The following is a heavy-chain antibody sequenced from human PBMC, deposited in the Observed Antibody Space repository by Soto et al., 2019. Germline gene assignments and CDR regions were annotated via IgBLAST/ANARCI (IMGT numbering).Heavy chain of an antibody. Sequence: QVQLVQSGAEVKKPGASVKVSCKASGYTFTSYGISWVRQAPGQGLEWMGWINAYNGNTNYAQKLQGRVTMTTDTSTSTGDMELRSLRSDDTGVYYCARDVGYGLIDYWGQGTLVTVSS. V-gene: IGHV1-18*01. CDR3: ARDVGYGLIDY. CDR1: GYTFTSYG. CDR2: INAYNGNT. J-gene: IGHJ4*02. D-gene: IGHD5-18*01.